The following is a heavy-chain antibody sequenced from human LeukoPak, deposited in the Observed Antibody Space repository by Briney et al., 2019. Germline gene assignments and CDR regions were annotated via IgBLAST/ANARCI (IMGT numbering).Heavy chain of an antibody. CDR2: ISSSSSYI. J-gene: IGHJ5*02. Sequence: TGGSLRLSCAASGFTFSSYSMNWVRQAPGRGLEWVSSISSSSSYIYYADSVKGRFTISRDNAKNSLYLQMNSLRAEDTAVYYCARTFGPIDYSNYFGDDNWFDPWGQGTLVTVSS. CDR1: GFTFSSYS. D-gene: IGHD4-11*01. V-gene: IGHV3-21*01. CDR3: ARTFGPIDYSNYFGDDNWFDP.